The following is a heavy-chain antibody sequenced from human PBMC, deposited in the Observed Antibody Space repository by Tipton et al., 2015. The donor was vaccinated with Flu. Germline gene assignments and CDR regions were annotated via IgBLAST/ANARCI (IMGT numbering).Heavy chain of an antibody. Sequence: SLRLSCAASGFTFSSYAMSWVRQAPGKGLEWVSAISGSGGSTYYADSVKGRFTISRDNSKNTLYLQMNSLRAEDTAVYYCAKDAGTRLPVAGTGVRAFDIWGQGTMVTVSS. CDR3: AKDAGTRLPVAGTGVRAFDI. J-gene: IGHJ3*02. CDR2: ISGSGGST. CDR1: GFTFSSYA. D-gene: IGHD6-19*01. V-gene: IGHV3-23*01.